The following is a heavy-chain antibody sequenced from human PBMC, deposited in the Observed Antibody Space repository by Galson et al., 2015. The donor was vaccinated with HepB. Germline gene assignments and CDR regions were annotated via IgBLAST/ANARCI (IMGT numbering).Heavy chain of an antibody. CDR3: AREPTTWYFDL. CDR1: GFTFSSYS. D-gene: IGHD1-1*01. Sequence: SLRLSCAASGFTFSSYSMNWVRQAPGKGLEWVSSISSSSSYIYYADSVKGRFTTSRDNAKNSLYLQMNSLRAEDTAVYYCAREPTTWYFDLWGRGTLVTVSS. J-gene: IGHJ2*01. V-gene: IGHV3-21*01. CDR2: ISSSSSYI.